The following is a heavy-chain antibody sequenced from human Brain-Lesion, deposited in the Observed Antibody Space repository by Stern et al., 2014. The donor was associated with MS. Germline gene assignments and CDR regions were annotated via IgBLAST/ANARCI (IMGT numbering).Heavy chain of an antibody. V-gene: IGHV4-39*01. CDR3: AGEEDIRYCSGGSCTGNWFDP. J-gene: IGHJ5*02. Sequence: QLQLQESGPGLVKPSETLSLTCTVAGGSVSSTSYAWAWIRQPPGKGLEWIGTIYYSGNTSYSPSLKSRLTISLDTSTNQFSLPLRSVTAADTAVYYCAGEEDIRYCSGGSCTGNWFDPWGQGTLVTVSS. CDR2: IYYSGNT. D-gene: IGHD2-15*01. CDR1: GGSVSSTSYA.